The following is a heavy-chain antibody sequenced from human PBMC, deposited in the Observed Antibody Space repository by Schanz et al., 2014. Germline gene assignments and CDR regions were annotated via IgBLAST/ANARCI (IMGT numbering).Heavy chain of an antibody. Sequence: QVQLVQSGAEVKKPGASVKVSCKASGYTFTSSGFSWVRQAPGQGLEWMGWINGYNAHTNYAQKFQGRVTMTTDTSTSTVYMELRSLRSDDTAVYYCARDPYSASYFPSPPLYGLDVWGQGTTVTVSS. D-gene: IGHD1-26*01. J-gene: IGHJ6*02. CDR2: INGYNAHT. CDR1: GYTFTSSG. V-gene: IGHV1-18*01. CDR3: ARDPYSASYFPSPPLYGLDV.